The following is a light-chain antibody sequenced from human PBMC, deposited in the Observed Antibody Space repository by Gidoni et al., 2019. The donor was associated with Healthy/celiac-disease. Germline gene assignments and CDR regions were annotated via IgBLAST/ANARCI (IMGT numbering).Light chain of an antibody. CDR3: QQYNSYSYS. J-gene: IGKJ2*03. V-gene: IGKV1-5*03. CDR1: QSISSW. CDR2: KAS. Sequence: GDRVTITCRASQSISSWLAWYQQKPGKAPKLLIYKASSLESGVPSRFSGSGSGTEFTLTISSLQPDDFATYYCQQYNSYSYSFGQGTKLEIK.